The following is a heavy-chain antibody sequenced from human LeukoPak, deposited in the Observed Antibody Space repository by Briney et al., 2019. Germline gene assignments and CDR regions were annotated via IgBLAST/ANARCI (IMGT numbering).Heavy chain of an antibody. CDR2: INPDGNEK. D-gene: IGHD6-13*01. Sequence: PGGSLRLSCAASGLTFTDFWMNWVRLAPGGGLEWLANINPDGNEKYYVDSVKGRFAMSRDNAKNEVYLEMNSLRAEDTGVYYCSGRDSSRSPRAYWGQGTLVSVSS. CDR3: SGRDSSRSPRAY. J-gene: IGHJ4*02. V-gene: IGHV3-7*01. CDR1: GLTFTDFW.